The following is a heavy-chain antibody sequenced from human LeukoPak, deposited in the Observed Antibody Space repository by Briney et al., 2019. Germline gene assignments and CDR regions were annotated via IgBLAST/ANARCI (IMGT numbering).Heavy chain of an antibody. CDR1: GGSISSYY. CDR3: ARQPSYYFDY. CDR2: IYYSGST. D-gene: IGHD3-16*02. Sequence: SETLSLTCTVSGGSISSYYWSWIRQPAGKGLEWIGYIYYSGSTNYNPSLKSRVTISVDTSKNQFSLKLSSVTAADTAVYYCARQPSYYFDYWGQGTLVTVSS. V-gene: IGHV4-59*08. J-gene: IGHJ4*02.